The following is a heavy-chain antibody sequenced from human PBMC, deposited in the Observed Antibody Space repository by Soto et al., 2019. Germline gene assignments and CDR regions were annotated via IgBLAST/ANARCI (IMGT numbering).Heavy chain of an antibody. J-gene: IGHJ4*02. CDR2: ISYDGSNK. Sequence: QVQLVESGGDVVQPGRSLRLSCAASGFTFSRYGMHWVRQAPGKGLEWVAVISYDGSNKYYADSVKGRFTISRDNSENRLDLQMNSLRADDTAVYYCGKGRKTSQGPFDSSGYYLGDYFDYWGQGTLVTVSS. V-gene: IGHV3-30*18. CDR1: GFTFSRYG. CDR3: GKGRKTSQGPFDSSGYYLGDYFDY. D-gene: IGHD3-22*01.